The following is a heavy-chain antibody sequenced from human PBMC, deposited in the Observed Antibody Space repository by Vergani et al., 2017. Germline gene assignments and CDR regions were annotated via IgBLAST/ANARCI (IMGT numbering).Heavy chain of an antibody. V-gene: IGHV1-8*01. CDR2: MNPNSGNT. CDR3: AQSSTSSYDYGMDV. J-gene: IGHJ6*02. D-gene: IGHD2-2*01. CDR1: GYTFTSYD. Sequence: QVQLVQSGAEVKKPGASVKVSCKASGYTFTSYDINWVRQATGQGLEWMGWMNPNSGNTGYAQKFQGRVTMTRNTSISTAYMELSSLRSDDTAVYYCAQSSTSSYDYGMDVWGQGTTVTVSS.